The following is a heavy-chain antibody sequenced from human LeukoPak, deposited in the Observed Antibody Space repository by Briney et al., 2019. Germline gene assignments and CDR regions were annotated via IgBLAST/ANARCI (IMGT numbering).Heavy chain of an antibody. CDR1: GGSISSGNYY. CDR2: IYTSGST. D-gene: IGHD3-22*01. J-gene: IGHJ4*02. Sequence: SETLSLTCTVSGGSISSGNYYWSWIRKPAGKGLEWIGRIYTSGSTNYNPSLKSRVTISVDTSKNQFSLKLSSVTAADTAVYYCAREGDYYVTSGTLDYWGQGTLVTVSS. CDR3: AREGDYYVTSGTLDY. V-gene: IGHV4-61*02.